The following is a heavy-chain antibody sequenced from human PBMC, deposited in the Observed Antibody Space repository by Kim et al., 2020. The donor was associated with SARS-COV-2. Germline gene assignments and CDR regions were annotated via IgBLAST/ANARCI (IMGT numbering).Heavy chain of an antibody. CDR2: ST. J-gene: IGHJ4*02. Sequence: STYYNPSLKSRVTISVDTSKNQFSLKLSSVTAADTAVYYCARGGTQLFDYWGQGTLVTVSS. V-gene: IGHV4-39*07. CDR3: ARGGTQLFDY. D-gene: IGHD5-18*01.